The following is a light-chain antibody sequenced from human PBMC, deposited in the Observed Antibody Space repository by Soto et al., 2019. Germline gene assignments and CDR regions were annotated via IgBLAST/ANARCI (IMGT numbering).Light chain of an antibody. J-gene: IGKJ1*01. CDR3: QQRSNWLWT. V-gene: IGKV3-11*01. CDR1: QSVSSY. CDR2: DAS. Sequence: EIVLTQSPATLSLSPGERATHSCRASQSVSSYLAWYKQKPGQAPRLLIYDASNRATGIPARFSGSGSGTDFTFTISSLEPEDFAVYYCQQRSNWLWTFGQGTKVDI.